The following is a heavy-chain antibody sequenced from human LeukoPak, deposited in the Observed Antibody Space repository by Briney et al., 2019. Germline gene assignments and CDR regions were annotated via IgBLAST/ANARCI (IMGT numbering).Heavy chain of an antibody. Sequence: GGSLRLSCAASGFTFTLHAMNWVRQAPGKGLEWVSAFTETGNKYYADSVKGRFTISRDTSKNTLFLQMNNLRAEDTALYYCARRGAGSGGLDYWGQGTVVTVSS. D-gene: IGHD6-19*01. CDR2: FTETGNK. CDR3: ARRGAGSGGLDY. CDR1: GFTFTLHA. V-gene: IGHV3-23*01. J-gene: IGHJ4*02.